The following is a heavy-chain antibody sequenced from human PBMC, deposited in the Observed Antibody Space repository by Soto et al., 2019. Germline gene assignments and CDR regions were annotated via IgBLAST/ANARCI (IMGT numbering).Heavy chain of an antibody. CDR1: GFTFSTYG. Sequence: GGSLRLSCAASGFTFSTYGIHWVRQAPGKGLEWVAVIRYDGSNKYYGDSVKGRFTISRDNSKSTLYLQMDSLGAEDTAVYYCARGPTQNYMDVSGKATTVTVSS. CDR2: IRYDGSNK. CDR3: ARGPTQNYMDV. J-gene: IGHJ6*03. V-gene: IGHV3-33*01.